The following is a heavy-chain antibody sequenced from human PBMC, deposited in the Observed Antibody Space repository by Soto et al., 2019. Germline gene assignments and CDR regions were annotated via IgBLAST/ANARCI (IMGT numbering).Heavy chain of an antibody. CDR1: GFTFSXCS. CDR3: XXXXXXXXCFDX. CDR2: ISGSGDTK. J-gene: IGHJ4*02. Sequence: EVXLVXSGGGLVQPGGSLXLSCASSGFTFSXCSMNWVXXXPXXXLEWVSFISGSGDTKYYADSVKGRFTISRDNAKXSLYLXMXSLXDEXXXXXXCXXXXXXXXCFDXWGQGTLVTVSS. V-gene: IGHV3-48*02.